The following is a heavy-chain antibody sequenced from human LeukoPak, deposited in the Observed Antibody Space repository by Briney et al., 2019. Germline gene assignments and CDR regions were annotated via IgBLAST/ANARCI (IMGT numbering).Heavy chain of an antibody. Sequence: PGGSLRLSCAASGFTFSSYGMHWVRQAPGKGLEWVAFIRYDGSNKYYADSVKGRFTISRDNSKNTLYLQMNSLRAEDTAVYYCAKDRLIAVAGMGYWGQGTLVTVSS. V-gene: IGHV3-30*02. CDR3: AKDRLIAVAGMGY. CDR1: GFTFSSYG. CDR2: IRYDGSNK. J-gene: IGHJ4*02. D-gene: IGHD6-19*01.